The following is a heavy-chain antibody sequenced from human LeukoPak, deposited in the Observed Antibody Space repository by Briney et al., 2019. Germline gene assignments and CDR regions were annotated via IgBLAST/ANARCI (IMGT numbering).Heavy chain of an antibody. CDR1: GGSFSGYY. CDR3: ARGIVTGTTNWFDP. V-gene: IGHV4-38-2*01. D-gene: IGHD1-1*01. CDR2: IYHSGST. Sequence: PSETLSLTCAVYGGSFSGYYWGWIRQPPGKGLEWIGSIYHSGSTYYNPSLKSRVTISLDTSKNQFSLKLSSVTAADTAVYYCARGIVTGTTNWFDPWGQGTLVTVSS. J-gene: IGHJ5*02.